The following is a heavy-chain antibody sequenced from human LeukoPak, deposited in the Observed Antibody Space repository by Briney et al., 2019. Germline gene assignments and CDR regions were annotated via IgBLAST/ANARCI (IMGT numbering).Heavy chain of an antibody. CDR3: ARDQTYGDYWYFDL. Sequence: GGSLRLSCAASGFTFSNYWMHWVRQAPGKGLVWVSRINSDGSTTNYADSVKGRFTISRDNAKNTLFLQMNSLRAEDTAVYYCARDQTYGDYWYFDLWGRGTLVTVSS. D-gene: IGHD4-17*01. J-gene: IGHJ2*01. CDR1: GFTFSNYW. V-gene: IGHV3-74*01. CDR2: INSDGSTT.